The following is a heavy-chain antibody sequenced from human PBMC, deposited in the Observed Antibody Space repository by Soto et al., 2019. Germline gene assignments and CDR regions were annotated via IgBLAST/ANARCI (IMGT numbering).Heavy chain of an antibody. CDR2: ISSSSSYI. CDR3: ARNEEMATITGYYYYGIDV. CDR1: GFTFSSYS. V-gene: IGHV3-21*01. J-gene: IGHJ6*02. D-gene: IGHD5-12*01. Sequence: GGSLRLSCAASGFTFSSYSMNWVRQAPGKGLEWVSSISSSSSYIYYADSVKGRFTISRDNAKNSLYLQMNSLRAEDTAVYYCARNEEMATITGYYYYGIDVWGQGTTVTVSS.